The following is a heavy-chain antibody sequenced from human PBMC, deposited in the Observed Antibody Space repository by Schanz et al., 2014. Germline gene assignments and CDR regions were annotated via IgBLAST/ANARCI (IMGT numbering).Heavy chain of an antibody. V-gene: IGHV3-30-3*01. Sequence: VQLVESGGGLVQPGGSLKLSCAASGFTFSASAMHWVRQAPGKGLEWVALISYDGNTKYYADSVKGRFTISRDNSKNTLYLQMNSLRAEDTAVYYCARLDSSSWYPRYWGQGTLVTVSS. D-gene: IGHD6-13*01. CDR3: ARLDSSSWYPRY. CDR1: GFTFSASA. CDR2: ISYDGNTK. J-gene: IGHJ4*02.